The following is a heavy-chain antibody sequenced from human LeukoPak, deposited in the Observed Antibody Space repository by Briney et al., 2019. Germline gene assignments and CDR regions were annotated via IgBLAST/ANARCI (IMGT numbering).Heavy chain of an antibody. CDR1: GYTFTSYY. D-gene: IGHD2-8*01. CDR3: AKEGPPNCTNGVCSPTHMDV. CDR2: INPSGGST. J-gene: IGHJ6*03. Sequence: ASVKVSCKASGYTFTSYYMHWVRQAPGQGLEWMGIINPSGGSTSYAQKFQGRVTMTRDTSTSTVYMELSSLRAEDMALYYCAKEGPPNCTNGVCSPTHMDVWGKGTTVTVSS. V-gene: IGHV1-46*01.